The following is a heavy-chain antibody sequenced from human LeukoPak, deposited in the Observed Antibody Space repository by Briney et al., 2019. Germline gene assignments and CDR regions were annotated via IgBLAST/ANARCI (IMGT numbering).Heavy chain of an antibody. Sequence: PGASVKVSCKASGYTFTSYGISWVRQAPGQGLEWMGWISAYNGNTNYAQKLQGRVTMTTDTSTSTAYMELRSLRSDDTAVYYCARDPRDTMVRGVIITSWFDTWGQGTLVTVSS. J-gene: IGHJ5*02. D-gene: IGHD3-10*01. V-gene: IGHV1-18*04. CDR3: ARDPRDTMVRGVIITSWFDT. CDR2: ISAYNGNT. CDR1: GYTFTSYG.